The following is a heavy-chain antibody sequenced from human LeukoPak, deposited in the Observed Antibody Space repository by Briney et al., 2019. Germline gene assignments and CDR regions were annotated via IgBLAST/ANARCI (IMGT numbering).Heavy chain of an antibody. CDR2: IYYSGST. D-gene: IGHD4-23*01. J-gene: IGHJ4*02. Sequence: SGTLSLTCTVSGGSVSSGSYYWSWIRQPPGKGLEWIGYIYYSGSTNYNPSLKSRVTISVDTSKNQFSLKLSSVTAADTAVYYCARGEWELLDYWGQGTLVTVSP. V-gene: IGHV4-61*01. CDR3: ARGEWELLDY. CDR1: GGSVSSGSYY.